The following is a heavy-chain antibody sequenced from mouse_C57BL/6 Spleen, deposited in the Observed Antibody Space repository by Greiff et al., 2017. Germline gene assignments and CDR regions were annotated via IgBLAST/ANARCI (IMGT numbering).Heavy chain of an antibody. Sequence: QVQLQQPGAELVKPGASVKVSCKASGYTFTSYWMHWVKQRPGQGLEWIGVIDPSDSYTNYNQKFKGKATLTVDTSSSTAYMQLSSLTSEDSAVYYCARYDYDGGYWGQGTTLTVSS. J-gene: IGHJ2*01. V-gene: IGHV1-59*01. CDR3: ARYDYDGGY. CDR2: IDPSDSYT. D-gene: IGHD2-4*01. CDR1: GYTFTSYW.